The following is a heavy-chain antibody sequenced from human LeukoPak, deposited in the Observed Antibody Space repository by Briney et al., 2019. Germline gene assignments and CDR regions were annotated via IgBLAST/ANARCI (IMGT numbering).Heavy chain of an antibody. CDR1: GFNFSSYG. CDR2: IRYDASNK. V-gene: IGHV3-30*02. D-gene: IGHD3-3*01. Sequence: GGSLRLSCAASGFNFSSYGMHWVRQAPGKGLEGVSFIRYDASNKYYADSVKGRFTISRDNSKNTLYLQMNSLRAEDTAVYYCAKDLGVVITLPGYWGQGTLVTVSS. J-gene: IGHJ4*02. CDR3: AKDLGVVITLPGY.